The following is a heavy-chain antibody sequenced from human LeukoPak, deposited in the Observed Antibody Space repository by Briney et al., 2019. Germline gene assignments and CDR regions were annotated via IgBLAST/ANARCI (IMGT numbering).Heavy chain of an antibody. Sequence: GGSLRLSCAASGFTFSSYGMHWVRQAPGKGLEWVAVIWYDGSNKYYADSVKGRFTISRDNSKNTLYLQMNSLRAEDTAVYYCARELIVVVPAVYYYYGMDVWGQGTTATVSS. V-gene: IGHV3-33*01. CDR1: GFTFSSYG. D-gene: IGHD2-2*01. J-gene: IGHJ6*02. CDR2: IWYDGSNK. CDR3: ARELIVVVPAVYYYYGMDV.